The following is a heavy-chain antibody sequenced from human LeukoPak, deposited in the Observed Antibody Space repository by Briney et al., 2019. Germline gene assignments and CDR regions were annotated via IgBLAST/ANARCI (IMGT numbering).Heavy chain of an antibody. CDR2: ISSSESTI. Sequence: PGGSLRLSCAASVFTYSDYYILCTRHAPGGGGECVSYISSSESTIFSADSVKGRVTLSRDNAKNSLYLQEHSLRAEDTDVYYCASVAGDFWSGYYFDYWGQGTLVTVSS. J-gene: IGHJ4*02. CDR1: VFTYSDYY. D-gene: IGHD3-3*01. V-gene: IGHV3-11*01. CDR3: ASVAGDFWSGYYFDY.